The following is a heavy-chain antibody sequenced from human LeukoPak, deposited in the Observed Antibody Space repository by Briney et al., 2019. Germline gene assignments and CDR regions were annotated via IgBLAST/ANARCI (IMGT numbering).Heavy chain of an antibody. Sequence: PGGSLRLSCAASGFTFSTSWMSWVRQAPGSGLEWLANINQGGREKYYVHSVRGRFTISRDNAENSLFLQMNSLRAEDTAVYYCARLTNSGYYWLFDYWGQGTLVTVSS. D-gene: IGHD3-22*01. CDR3: ARLTNSGYYWLFDY. CDR2: INQGGREK. J-gene: IGHJ4*02. V-gene: IGHV3-7*04. CDR1: GFTFSTSW.